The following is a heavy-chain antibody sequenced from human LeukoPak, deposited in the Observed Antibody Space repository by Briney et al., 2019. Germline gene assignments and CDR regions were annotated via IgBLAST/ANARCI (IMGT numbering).Heavy chain of an antibody. V-gene: IGHV3-33*01. CDR2: IWYDGSNK. J-gene: IGHJ4*02. CDR1: GFTFSSYG. D-gene: IGHD3-22*01. CDR3: ARVYFVGGYNYSPPDY. Sequence: GRSLRLSCAASGFTFSSYGMHWVRQAPGKGLEWVAVIWYDGSNKYYADSVKGRFTITRDNSKNTVYLQMNSLRVEDTAVYYCARVYFVGGYNYSPPDYWGQGTLVTVSS.